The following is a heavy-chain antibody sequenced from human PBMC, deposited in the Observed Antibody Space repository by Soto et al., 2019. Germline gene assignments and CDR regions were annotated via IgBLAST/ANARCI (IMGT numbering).Heavy chain of an antibody. CDR2: ISGSGGST. CDR3: ARDAANYYDSSGPVGLDY. D-gene: IGHD3-22*01. CDR1: GFTFSSYA. J-gene: IGHJ4*02. Sequence: GGSLRLSCAASGFTFSSYAMSWVRQAPGKGLEWVSAISGSGGSTYYADSVKGRFTISRDNSKNTLYLQMNSLRAEDTAVYYCARDAANYYDSSGPVGLDYWGQGTLVTVSS. V-gene: IGHV3-23*01.